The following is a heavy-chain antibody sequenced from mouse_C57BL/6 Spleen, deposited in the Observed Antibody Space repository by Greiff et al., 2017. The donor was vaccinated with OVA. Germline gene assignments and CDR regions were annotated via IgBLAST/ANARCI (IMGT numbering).Heavy chain of an antibody. Sequence: VMLVESGPGLVQPSQSLSITCTVSGFSLTSYGVHWVRQSPGKGLEWLGVIWRGGSADSNAAFISRLSISKDNSKSQVFFKMNSLQADDTAIYYCACTMITTGYYYAMDYWGQGTSVTVSS. CDR1: GFSLTSYG. D-gene: IGHD2-4*01. CDR3: ACTMITTGYYYAMDY. V-gene: IGHV2-2*01. CDR2: IWRGGSA. J-gene: IGHJ4*01.